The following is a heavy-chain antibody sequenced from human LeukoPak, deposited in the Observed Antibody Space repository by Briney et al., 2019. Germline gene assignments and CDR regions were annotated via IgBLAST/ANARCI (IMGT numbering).Heavy chain of an antibody. Sequence: GGSLILSCAASGFTFSNYAMSWVRQAPGKGLEWVSAISGSGGSTYYADSVKGRFSISRDNSKNTLYLQMNSLRAEDTAVYFCARAQYGEPYCIDCWGQGTLVTVSS. CDR1: GFTFSNYA. D-gene: IGHD3-10*01. CDR3: ARAQYGEPYCIDC. V-gene: IGHV3-23*01. CDR2: ISGSGGST. J-gene: IGHJ4*02.